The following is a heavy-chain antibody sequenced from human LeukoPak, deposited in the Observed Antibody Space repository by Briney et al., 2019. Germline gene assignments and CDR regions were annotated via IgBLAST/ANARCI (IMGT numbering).Heavy chain of an antibody. D-gene: IGHD2-15*01. V-gene: IGHV3-30*18. CDR3: AKDDPAAPFDY. J-gene: IGHJ4*02. Sequence: GGSLRLSCAASGFTFSSYGMHWVRQAPGKGLEWVAVISYDGSNKYYADSVKGRFTISRDNSKNTLYLQMNSLRAEDTAVYYCAKDDPAAPFDYWGQGTLATVSS. CDR1: GFTFSSYG. CDR2: ISYDGSNK.